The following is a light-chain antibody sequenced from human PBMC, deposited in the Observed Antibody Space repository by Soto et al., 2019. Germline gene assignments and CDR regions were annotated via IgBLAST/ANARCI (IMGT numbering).Light chain of an antibody. Sequence: QSVLPQPRSVSGSLGQSVTISCAGTRSDVGGYNYVSWYQQPPGTAPKLMIYEVSKRPSGVPDRFSGSKSGNTASLTISGLQAEDEGDYYCCSYAGRYTWVFGTGTKVTVL. CDR2: EVS. J-gene: IGLJ1*01. V-gene: IGLV2-11*01. CDR1: RSDVGGYNY. CDR3: CSYAGRYTWV.